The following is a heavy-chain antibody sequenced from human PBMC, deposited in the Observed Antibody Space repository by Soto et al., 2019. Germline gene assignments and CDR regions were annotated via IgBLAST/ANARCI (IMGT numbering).Heavy chain of an antibody. Sequence: GGPPRLSCAASVFTFIRYGMNRVRQEPGKGLEWVAVISYDGSNKYYADSVKGRFTSSRDNSKNTLYLQMNSLRAEDTAVYYCAKLRYYESSGPTTRFDYSGEGTLLTVPS. V-gene: IGHV3-30*18. J-gene: IGHJ4*02. D-gene: IGHD3-22*01. CDR1: VFTFIRYG. CDR3: AKLRYYESSGPTTRFDY. CDR2: ISYDGSNK.